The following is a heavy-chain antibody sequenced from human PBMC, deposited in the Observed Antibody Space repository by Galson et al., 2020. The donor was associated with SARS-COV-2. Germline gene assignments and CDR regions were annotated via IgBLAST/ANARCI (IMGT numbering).Heavy chain of an antibody. V-gene: IGHV3-30-3*01. CDR2: ISYDGSNK. CDR1: GFTFSSYA. D-gene: IGHD2-15*01. J-gene: IGHJ6*02. CDR3: ARGQGDIVVVVAATAPYYGMDV. Sequence: GGSLRLSCAASGFTFSSYAMHWVRQAPGKGLEWVAVISYDGSNKYYADSVKGRFTISRDNSKNTLYLQMNSLRAEDTAVYYCARGQGDIVVVVAATAPYYGMDVWGQGTTVTVSS.